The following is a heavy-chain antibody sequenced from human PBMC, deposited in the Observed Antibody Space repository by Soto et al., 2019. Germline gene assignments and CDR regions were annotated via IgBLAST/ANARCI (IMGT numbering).Heavy chain of an antibody. CDR2: IGDSEGETT. CDR3: AKGYCGGGRCYDLDNWFDS. CDR1: GFTFSTYA. J-gene: IGHJ5*01. D-gene: IGHD2-15*01. Sequence: EVQLLESGGGLVQPGGSLRLSCAASGFTFSTYAMTWVRQAPGKGPERVSRIGDSEGETTHYADSVKGRFTISRDNAKNTLYLQMNSLRVEDTAIYYCAKGYCGGGRCYDLDNWFDSWGQGTRVTVSS. V-gene: IGHV3-23*01.